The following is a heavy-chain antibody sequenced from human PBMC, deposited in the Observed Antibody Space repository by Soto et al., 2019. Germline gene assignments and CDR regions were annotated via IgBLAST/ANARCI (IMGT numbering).Heavy chain of an antibody. CDR2: ITSDGRT. CDR3: AKDYSTVTTDPLSVVLFDY. D-gene: IGHD4-17*01. Sequence: PGGSLRLSCAASGFTFSSYAMSWVRQAPGKGLEWVSIITSDGRTYYADSVKGRFTISRDNSKNTVYLQMNSLRAEDTAVYYCAKDYSTVTTDPLSVVLFDYWGQGALVIVSS. V-gene: IGHV3-23*01. J-gene: IGHJ4*02. CDR1: GFTFSSYA.